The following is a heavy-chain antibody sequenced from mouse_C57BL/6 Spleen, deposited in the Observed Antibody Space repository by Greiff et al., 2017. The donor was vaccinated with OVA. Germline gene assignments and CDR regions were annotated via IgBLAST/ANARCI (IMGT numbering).Heavy chain of an antibody. J-gene: IGHJ2*01. V-gene: IGHV1-61*01. CDR3: TRSRAYDSNYPYYFDF. D-gene: IGHD2-5*01. Sequence: QVQLQQPGAELVRPGSSVKLSCKASGYTFTSYWMDWVKQRPGQGLEWIGHIYPSASETHYNQKFKDKATLTVDKSSSTAYMQFNSLTSEDSAIYYCTRSRAYDSNYPYYFDFWGQGTTLTVSS. CDR1: GYTFTSYW. CDR2: IYPSASET.